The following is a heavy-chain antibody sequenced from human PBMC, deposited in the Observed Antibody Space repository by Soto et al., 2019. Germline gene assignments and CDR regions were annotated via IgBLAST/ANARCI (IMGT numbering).Heavy chain of an antibody. V-gene: IGHV3-30*18. CDR2: ISYDGSNK. CDR3: AKDPLGTPADDDYGMDX. J-gene: IGHJ6*02. Sequence: PGGSLKISCAASGFTFSSYGMHWVRQAPGKGLEWVAVISYDGSNKYYAYSVKARFTISRDNSKNTLYLQMNSLRAEDTAVYYCAKDPLGTPADDDYGMDXWGQGTTVTVS. CDR1: GFTFSSYG. D-gene: IGHD1-1*01.